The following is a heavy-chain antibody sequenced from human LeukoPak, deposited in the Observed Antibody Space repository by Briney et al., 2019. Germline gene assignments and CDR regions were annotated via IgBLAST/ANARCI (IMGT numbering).Heavy chain of an antibody. CDR1: GFTFSNAW. CDR3: TTDHYGNSGRRSRYGMDV. CDR2: IKSKTDGGTT. D-gene: IGHD4-23*01. Sequence: GGSLRLSCAASGFTFSNAWMSWVRQAPGKGLEWVGRIKSKTDGGTTDYAAPVKGRFTISRDDSKNTLYLQMNSLKTEDTAVYYCTTDHYGNSGRRSRYGMDVWGQGTTVTVSS. J-gene: IGHJ6*02. V-gene: IGHV3-15*01.